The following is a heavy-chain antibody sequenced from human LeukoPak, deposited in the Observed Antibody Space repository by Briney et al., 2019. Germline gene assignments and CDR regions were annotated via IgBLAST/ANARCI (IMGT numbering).Heavy chain of an antibody. CDR1: GFTFSSYS. CDR2: ISSSSSYI. D-gene: IGHD3-3*01. V-gene: IGHV3-21*01. J-gene: IGHJ3*02. Sequence: GGSLRLSCAASGFTFSSYSMNWVRQAPGKGLEWVSSISSSSSYIYYADSVKGRFTISRDNAKNSLYLQMNSLRAEDTAVYYCARTWNYDFWSGRDAFDIWGQGTMVTVSS. CDR3: ARTWNYDFWSGRDAFDI.